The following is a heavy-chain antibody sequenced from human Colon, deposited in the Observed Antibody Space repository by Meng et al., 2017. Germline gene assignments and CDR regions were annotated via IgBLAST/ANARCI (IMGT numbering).Heavy chain of an antibody. CDR2: ISPSSTYV. CDR1: GFTFRDHS. V-gene: IGHV3-21*01. CDR3: ARQDDYGDYKIDF. J-gene: IGHJ4*02. Sequence: GESLKISCTASGFTFRDHSIDWVRQTPGKGLEWVSSISPSSTYVYYADSVKGRFTISRDNAKNSVFLQMNSLRAEDSAVYYRARQDDYGDYKIDFWGQGTLVTVSS. D-gene: IGHD4-17*01.